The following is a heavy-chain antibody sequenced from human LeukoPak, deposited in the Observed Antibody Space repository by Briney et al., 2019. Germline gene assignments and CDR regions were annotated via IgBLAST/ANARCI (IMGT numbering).Heavy chain of an antibody. CDR3: SKDQLLYDNWFDP. CDR1: GFTFSSYS. D-gene: IGHD2-2*02. CDR2: ISSSSSYI. V-gene: IGHV3-21*01. Sequence: PGGPLRLSYAASGFTFSSYSMNWVGQAPGKGLEWVSSISSSSSYIYYAGSMKGRFTISRDNAKNSLYLQMNSLRAEDTAVYYCSKDQLLYDNWFDPWGQGILVTVSS. J-gene: IGHJ5*02.